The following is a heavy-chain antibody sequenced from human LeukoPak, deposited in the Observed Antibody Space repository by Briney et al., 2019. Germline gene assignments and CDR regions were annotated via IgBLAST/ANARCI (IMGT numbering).Heavy chain of an antibody. Sequence: GGSLRLSCAASGFTVSNKYMTWVRQAPGKGLEWVSVIYSGGDTYYADSVKGRLTISRDNSENTLFLQMNSLRAEDTAVYYCAREIHYYYMDVWGKGTTVTVSS. CDR1: GFTVSNKY. CDR3: AREIHYYYMDV. V-gene: IGHV3-53*01. CDR2: IYSGGDT. J-gene: IGHJ6*03.